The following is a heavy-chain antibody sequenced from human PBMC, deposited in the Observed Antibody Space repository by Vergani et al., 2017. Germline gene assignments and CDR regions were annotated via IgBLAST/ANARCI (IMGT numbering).Heavy chain of an antibody. CDR3: ARGQNIVATISHYYYMDV. V-gene: IGHV4-34*01. Sequence: QVQLQQWGAGLLKPSETLSLTCAVYGGSFSGYYWSWIRQPPGKGLEWIGEINHRGSNNSNPSLKRLVTISVDTSKNQFSLKLSSVTAADTAVYYCARGQNIVATISHYYYMDVWGKGTTVTVSS. J-gene: IGHJ6*03. CDR1: GGSFSGYY. CDR2: INHRGSN. D-gene: IGHD5-12*01.